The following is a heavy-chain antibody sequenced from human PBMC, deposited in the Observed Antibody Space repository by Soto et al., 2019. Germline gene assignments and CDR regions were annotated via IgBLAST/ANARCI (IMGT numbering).Heavy chain of an antibody. CDR3: AKGLAYCGGDCYSHFDL. CDR1: GFTFSSYG. D-gene: IGHD2-21*02. J-gene: IGHJ2*01. Sequence: QVRLVESGGGVVQPGRSLRLSCAASGFTFSSYGMHWVRQAPGKGLEWVAVISYDGSNKYYADSVKGRFTISRDNSKNTLYLQMNSLRAEDTAVYYCAKGLAYCGGDCYSHFDLWGRGTLVTVSS. V-gene: IGHV3-30*18. CDR2: ISYDGSNK.